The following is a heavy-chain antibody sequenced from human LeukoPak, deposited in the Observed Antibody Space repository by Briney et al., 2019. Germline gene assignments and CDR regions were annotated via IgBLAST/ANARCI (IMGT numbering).Heavy chain of an antibody. D-gene: IGHD2-8*02. Sequence: PSVKVSCKASGYTFTSYYMYWVRQAPGQGLEWMGIINPSGGSTSYAQKFQGRVTMTRDTSTSTVYMELSSLRSEDTAVYYCARDLLGVFDYWGQGTLVTVSS. CDR3: ARDLLGVFDY. CDR2: INPSGGST. V-gene: IGHV1-46*01. J-gene: IGHJ4*02. CDR1: GYTFTSYY.